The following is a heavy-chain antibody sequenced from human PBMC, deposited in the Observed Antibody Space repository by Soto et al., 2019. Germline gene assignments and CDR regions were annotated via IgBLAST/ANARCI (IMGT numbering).Heavy chain of an antibody. CDR3: ARGGREQQLASY. CDR1: GYTFTSYD. J-gene: IGHJ4*02. CDR2: MNPNSGNT. V-gene: IGHV1-8*01. Sequence: ASVKVSCKXSGYTFTSYDINWVRQATGQGLEWMGWMNPNSGNTGYAQKFQGRVTMTRNTSISTAYMELSSLRSEDTAVYYCARGGREQQLASYWGQGTLVTVSS. D-gene: IGHD6-13*01.